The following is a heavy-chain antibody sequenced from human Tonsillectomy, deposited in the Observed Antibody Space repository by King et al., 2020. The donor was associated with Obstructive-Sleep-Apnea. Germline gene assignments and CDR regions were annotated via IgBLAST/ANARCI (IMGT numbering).Heavy chain of an antibody. CDR3: AKTRERWLQFSDAFDI. D-gene: IGHD5-24*01. CDR2: IWYDVSNK. J-gene: IGHJ3*02. CDR1: GFTFSSYG. V-gene: IGHV3-33*06. Sequence: VQLVESGGGVVQPGRSLRLSCAASGFTFSSYGRHWVRQAPGKGLEWVAVIWYDVSNKDYADSVKGRFTISRDNSKNTLYLQMNSLRAEDTAVYYCAKTRERWLQFSDAFDIWGQGTMVTVSS.